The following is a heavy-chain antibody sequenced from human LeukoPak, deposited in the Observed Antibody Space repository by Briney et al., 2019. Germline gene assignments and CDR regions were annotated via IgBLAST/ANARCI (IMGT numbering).Heavy chain of an antibody. CDR2: ISTDGGDK. CDR1: GSILSSYA. J-gene: IGHJ6*02. Sequence: GGSLRLSCAASGSILSSYAMHWVRQAPGKGLEWVAVISTDGGDKYIADSVKGRFTISRDNSKNTLYLQMNSLRAEDTAVYYCAKDVVWFGELFGMDVWGQGTTVTVSS. V-gene: IGHV3-30-3*01. CDR3: AKDVVWFGELFGMDV. D-gene: IGHD3-10*01.